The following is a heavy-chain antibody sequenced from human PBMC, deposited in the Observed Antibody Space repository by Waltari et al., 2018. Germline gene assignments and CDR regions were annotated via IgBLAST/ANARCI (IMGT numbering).Heavy chain of an antibody. J-gene: IGHJ6*04. D-gene: IGHD6-13*01. V-gene: IGHV3-23*01. Sequence: QMLESGGGFIQSGGSLRLSCAASGFTFSRYTVNWVRQAPGMGLEWVALMSGGGLFHYGDSVKGRVIISRDTSKNTVYLEMYRLRVEDTAIYFCAKDEGSRIAPTFGMDVWGEGTTVTVSS. CDR3: AKDEGSRIAPTFGMDV. CDR1: GFTFSRYT. CDR2: MSGGGLF.